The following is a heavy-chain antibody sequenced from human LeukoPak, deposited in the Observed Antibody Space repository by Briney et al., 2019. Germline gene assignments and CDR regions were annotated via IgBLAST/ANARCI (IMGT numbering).Heavy chain of an antibody. D-gene: IGHD1-26*01. CDR2: IDPNSGVT. CDR3: ERELGINAFDV. J-gene: IGHJ3*01. Sequence: ASVKVSCKASGYTLTNNHLYWVRQAPGQGLEWMGWIDPNSGVTNFAQNFQGRLTMTTDTSINTAYMELSRLTSDDTTVYYCERELGINAFDVWGQGTLVTVSS. V-gene: IGHV1-2*02. CDR1: GYTLTNNH.